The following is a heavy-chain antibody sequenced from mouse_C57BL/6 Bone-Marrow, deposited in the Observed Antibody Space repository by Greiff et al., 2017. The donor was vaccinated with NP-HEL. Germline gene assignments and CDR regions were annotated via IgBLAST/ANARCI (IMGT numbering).Heavy chain of an antibody. J-gene: IGHJ4*01. D-gene: IGHD1-1*01. CDR2: IDPNSGGT. CDR3: ARSGLTTVVALYYAMDY. V-gene: IGHV1-72*01. CDR1: GYTFTSYW. Sequence: VQLQQPGAELVKPGASVKLSCKASGYTFTSYWMHWVKQRPGRGLEWIGRIDPNSGGTKYNEKFKSKATLTVDKPSSTAYMQRSSLTSEDSAVYYCARSGLTTVVALYYAMDYWGQGTSVTVSS.